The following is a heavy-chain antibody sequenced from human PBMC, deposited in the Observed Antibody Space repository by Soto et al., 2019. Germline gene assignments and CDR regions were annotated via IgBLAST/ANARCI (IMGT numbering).Heavy chain of an antibody. V-gene: IGHV1-18*01. D-gene: IGHD1-1*01. J-gene: IGHJ4*02. CDR2: ISAHNGNT. CDR1: GYIFTTYG. CDR3: ARGRYGDY. Sequence: QVHLVQSGAEVKKPGASVKVSCKGSGYIFTTYGITWVRQAPGQGLEWMGWISAHNGNTNYAQKLQGRVTVTRDTFTSTAYRELRDPRSDDTAVYYCARGRYGDYWGQGPLVTVSS.